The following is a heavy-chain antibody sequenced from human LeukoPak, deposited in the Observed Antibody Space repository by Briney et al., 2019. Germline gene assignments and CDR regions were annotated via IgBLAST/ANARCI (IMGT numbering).Heavy chain of an antibody. J-gene: IGHJ2*01. V-gene: IGHV3-23*01. CDR1: GFTFSSYA. CDR3: AKQGAPWEAYWYFDL. Sequence: HPGRSLRLSCAPSGFTFSSYATSSVRQAPGKGLEWVSATSGSGGTTYYADSVKGRFTISRDNYKSTLYLQMNSLRAEDTAVYYCAKQGAPWEAYWYFDLWGRGTLVTVSS. D-gene: IGHD1-26*01. CDR2: TSGSGGTT.